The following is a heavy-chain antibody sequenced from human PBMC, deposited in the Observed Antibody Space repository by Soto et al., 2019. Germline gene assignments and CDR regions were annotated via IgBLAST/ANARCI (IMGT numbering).Heavy chain of an antibody. J-gene: IGHJ6*02. Sequence: EVQLVESGGGLVKPGGSLRLSCAASGFTFSSYSMNWVRQAPGKGLEWVSSISSSSSYIYYADSVKGRFTISRDNAKNSLYLQMNRLRAEDTAVYYCARRAPTEDYSSGWLTDLYYYYGMDVWGQGTTVTVSS. D-gene: IGHD6-19*01. V-gene: IGHV3-21*01. CDR1: GFTFSSYS. CDR3: ARRAPTEDYSSGWLTDLYYYYGMDV. CDR2: ISSSSSYI.